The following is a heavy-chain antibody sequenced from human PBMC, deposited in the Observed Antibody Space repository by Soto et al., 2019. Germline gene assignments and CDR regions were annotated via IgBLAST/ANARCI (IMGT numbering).Heavy chain of an antibody. CDR3: AKVRGRTYYYDTFDV. CDR1: GFSFDEYA. D-gene: IGHD3-22*01. Sequence: VQMVESGGGSVQPGRSLRLSCSASGFSFDEYALHWVRQTPGKGLEWVSGISWNSATIEFADSVKGRFNISRDNAKNYLYLQMNSLTTEDTAVYFCAKVRGRTYYYDTFDVWGQGTMVTVS. J-gene: IGHJ3*01. V-gene: IGHV3-9*01. CDR2: ISWNSATI.